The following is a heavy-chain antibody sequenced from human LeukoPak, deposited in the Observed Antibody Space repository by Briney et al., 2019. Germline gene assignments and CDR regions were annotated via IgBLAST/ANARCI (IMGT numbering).Heavy chain of an antibody. Sequence: SETLSLTCTVSGGSISSYYWSWIRQPPGKGLEWLGYIYYSGSTNYNPSLKSRVTISVDTSKNQFSLKLSSVTAADTAVYYCARERAHYDILTGYYDRARGAFDIWGQGTMVTVSS. J-gene: IGHJ3*02. CDR2: IYYSGST. CDR1: GGSISSYY. CDR3: ARERAHYDILTGYYDRARGAFDI. V-gene: IGHV4-59*01. D-gene: IGHD3-9*01.